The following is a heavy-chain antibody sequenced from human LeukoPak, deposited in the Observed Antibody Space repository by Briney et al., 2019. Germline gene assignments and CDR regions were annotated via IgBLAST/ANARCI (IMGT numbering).Heavy chain of an antibody. CDR1: GYTFNGY. V-gene: IGHV1-2*02. CDR2: TNPNTGDT. CDR3: AGYYGSGPYYFDY. D-gene: IGHD3-10*01. Sequence: ASVKVSYKASGYTFNGYIHWVRQAPGQGLEWMGWTNPNTGDTNYAQNFQGRVTMTRDTSINTVYMELSRLRSDDTAVYYCAGYYGSGPYYFDYWGQGTLVTVSS. J-gene: IGHJ4*02.